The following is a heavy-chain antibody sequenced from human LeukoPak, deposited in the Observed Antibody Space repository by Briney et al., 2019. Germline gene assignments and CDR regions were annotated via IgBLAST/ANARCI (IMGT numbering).Heavy chain of an antibody. D-gene: IGHD3-22*01. CDR1: GFTFSSYA. J-gene: IGHJ4*02. V-gene: IGHV3-23*01. Sequence: GGSLRLSCAASGFTFSSYAMSWVRQAPGKGLEWVSAISGSGGSTYYADSVKGRFTISRDNSKNTLYLQMNSLRAEDTAVYYCARGPNYYDSSGSFDYWGQGTLVTVSS. CDR3: ARGPNYYDSSGSFDY. CDR2: ISGSGGST.